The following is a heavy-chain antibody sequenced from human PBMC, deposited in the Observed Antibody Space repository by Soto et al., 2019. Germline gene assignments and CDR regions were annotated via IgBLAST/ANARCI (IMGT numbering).Heavy chain of an antibody. J-gene: IGHJ5*02. V-gene: IGHV1-69*01. Sequence: QVQLVQSGAEVKKPGSSVKVSCKASGGTFRSNGISWVRQAPGQGLEWLGGIIPIVHTASYAQTVRGRVTITADESTTTAYMELSSLRSEDPVVYYCAMITMRHSFDPWSQGTLVTVSS. CDR2: IIPIVHTA. CDR1: GGTFRSNG. D-gene: IGHD3-22*01. CDR3: AMITMRHSFDP.